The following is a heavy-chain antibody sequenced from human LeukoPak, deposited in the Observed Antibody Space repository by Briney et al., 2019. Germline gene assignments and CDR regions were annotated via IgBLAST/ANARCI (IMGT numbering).Heavy chain of an antibody. CDR2: ISGSGGST. CDR1: GFTFSDYY. V-gene: IGHV3-23*01. J-gene: IGHJ3*02. CDR3: AKADDILTGYYAFDI. D-gene: IGHD3-9*01. Sequence: PGGSLRLSCAASGFTFSDYYMNWIRQAPGKGLEWVSAISGSGGSTYYADSVKGRFTISRDNSKNTLYLQMNSLRAEDTAVYYCAKADDILTGYYAFDIWGQGTMVTVSS.